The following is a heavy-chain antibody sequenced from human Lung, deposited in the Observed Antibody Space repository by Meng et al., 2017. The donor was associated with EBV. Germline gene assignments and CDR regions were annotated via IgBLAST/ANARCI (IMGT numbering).Heavy chain of an antibody. CDR2: INPSGGST. CDR1: GYTFTNYY. CDR3: ARGDGGNGSDY. V-gene: IGHV1-46*01. D-gene: IGHD4-23*01. J-gene: IGHJ4*02. Sequence: QVQLVQSGAEVKKPGASVKVYCKESGYTFTNYYMHWVRQAPGQGLEWMGVINPSGGSTNYAQKFQGRLTMTRDTSTSTVYMELSSLRSEDTAVYYCARGDGGNGSDYWGQGTLVTVSS.